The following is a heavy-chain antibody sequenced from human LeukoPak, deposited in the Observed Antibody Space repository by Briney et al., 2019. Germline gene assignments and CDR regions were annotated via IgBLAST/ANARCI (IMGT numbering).Heavy chain of an antibody. Sequence: GASVKVSCKASGYTFTSYGLSWLRQAPGQGLEWMGIINPSGGSTSYAQKFQGRVTMTRDTSTSTVYMELSSLRSEDTAVYYCARGDHDHGYYFDYWGQGTLVTVSS. V-gene: IGHV1-46*01. D-gene: IGHD1-1*01. CDR1: GYTFTSYG. J-gene: IGHJ4*02. CDR3: ARGDHDHGYYFDY. CDR2: INPSGGST.